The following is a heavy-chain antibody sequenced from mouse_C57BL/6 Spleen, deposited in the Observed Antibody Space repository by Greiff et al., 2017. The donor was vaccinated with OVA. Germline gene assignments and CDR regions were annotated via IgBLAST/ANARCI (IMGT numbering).Heavy chain of an antibody. Sequence: QVQLQQSGAELARPGASVKLSCKASGYTFTSYGISWVKQRTGQGLEWIGEIYPRSGNTYYNAKFKGKATLTADKSSSTAYLELRSLTSEDSAVYYCARFYYYGSSYSQRWYFEVRGTGATVTVSS. D-gene: IGHD1-1*01. CDR3: ARFYYYGSSYSQRWYFEV. J-gene: IGHJ1*03. CDR2: IYPRSGNT. V-gene: IGHV1-81*01. CDR1: GYTFTSYG.